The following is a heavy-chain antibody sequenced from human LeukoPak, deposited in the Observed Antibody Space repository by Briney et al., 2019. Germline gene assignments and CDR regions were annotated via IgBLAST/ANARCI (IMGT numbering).Heavy chain of an antibody. CDR3: ARDLGYSSGWSGVYFDY. V-gene: IGHV4-4*07. CDR2: IYTSGST. CDR1: GGSICSYY. D-gene: IGHD6-19*01. J-gene: IGHJ4*02. Sequence: SETLSLTCTVSGGSICSYYWSWIRQPAGKGLEWIGRIYTSGSTNYNPSLKSRVTMSVDTSKNQFSLKLSSVTAADTAVYYCARDLGYSSGWSGVYFDYWGQGTLVTVSS.